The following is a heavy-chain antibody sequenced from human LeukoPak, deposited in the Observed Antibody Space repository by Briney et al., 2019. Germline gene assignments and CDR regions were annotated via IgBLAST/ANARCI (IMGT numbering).Heavy chain of an antibody. CDR3: ARLTGRDSSDWPYFHY. D-gene: IGHD6-25*01. CDR2: IHYSGST. Sequence: SETLSLTCTVSGGSIRSSSYHWGWVRQPPGKGLEWIGNIHYSGSTSYSPSLKSRVTISVDTSKNQFSLKLSSVSAADTAVFYCARLTGRDSSDWPYFHYWGQGALVTVSS. CDR1: GGSIRSSSYH. J-gene: IGHJ4*01. V-gene: IGHV4-39*01.